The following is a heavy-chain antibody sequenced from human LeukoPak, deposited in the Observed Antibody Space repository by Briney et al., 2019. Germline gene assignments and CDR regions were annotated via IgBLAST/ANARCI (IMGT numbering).Heavy chain of an antibody. D-gene: IGHD3-22*01. CDR1: GFTFSSYA. J-gene: IGHJ4*02. V-gene: IGHV3-23*01. Sequence: GGSLRLSCAASGFTFSSYAMSWVRQAPGKGLEWVSAISGSGGSTYYADSVKGRFTISRDNSKNTLYLQMNSLRAEDTAVYYCAKKTEYYYDSSGYYYFDYWGQGTLVTVSS. CDR2: ISGSGGST. CDR3: AKKTEYYYDSSGYYYFDY.